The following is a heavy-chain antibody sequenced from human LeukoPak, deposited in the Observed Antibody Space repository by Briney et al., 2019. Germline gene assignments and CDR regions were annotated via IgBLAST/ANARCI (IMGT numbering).Heavy chain of an antibody. Sequence: PSETLSLTCTVSGGSISSGDYYWSWIRQPPGKGLEWIGYIYYSGSTYYNPSLKSRVNISVDTSKNQFSLKLSSVTAADTAVYYCARGRVVVVAATLGAFDIWGQGTMVTVSS. J-gene: IGHJ3*02. CDR3: ARGRVVVVAATLGAFDI. CDR1: GGSISSGDYY. D-gene: IGHD2-15*01. V-gene: IGHV4-30-4*08. CDR2: IYYSGST.